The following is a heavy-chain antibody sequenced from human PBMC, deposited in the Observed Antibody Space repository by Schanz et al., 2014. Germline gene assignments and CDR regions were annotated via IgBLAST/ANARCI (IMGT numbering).Heavy chain of an antibody. V-gene: IGHV1-8*02. CDR1: GYTFSDYY. CDR3: ARAKRFGDMDV. Sequence: QVQLVQSGAEVKKPGASVKVSCKASGYTFSDYYIHWVRQAPGQGLEWLGWMNPNSGNPGFAQKFRGRVTMTRNTSMSTAYMELRSLRSDDTAMYYCARAKRFGDMDVWGQGTTVTVSS. CDR2: MNPNSGNP. J-gene: IGHJ6*02. D-gene: IGHD3-10*01.